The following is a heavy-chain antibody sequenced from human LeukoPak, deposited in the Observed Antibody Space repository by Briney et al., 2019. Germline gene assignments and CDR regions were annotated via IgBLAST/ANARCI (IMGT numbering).Heavy chain of an antibody. V-gene: IGHV1-46*01. CDR2: IYPSGGST. Sequence: ASVKVSLKASGYTFTTYYVHWVGQAPGQGLEWMGIIYPSGGSTSYAQKFQGRVTMTRDTSTSTVYMDTAVYYCARDISSGSHTWFDPWGQGTLVTVSS. D-gene: IGHD1-26*01. J-gene: IGHJ5*02. CDR3: HTWFDP. CDR1: GYTFTTYY.